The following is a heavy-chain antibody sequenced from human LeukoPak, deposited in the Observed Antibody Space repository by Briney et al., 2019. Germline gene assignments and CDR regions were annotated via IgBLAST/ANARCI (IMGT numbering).Heavy chain of an antibody. D-gene: IGHD3-22*01. CDR1: GFIFSDYY. CDR2: INTGGSNI. Sequence: PGGSLRLSCAASGFIFSDYYMSWIRQAPGKGLEWISYINTGGSNIYYAASVKGRFTISRDNAKNSLYLQMNSLRVEDTALYYCAKDQGLYNSRGYYYYWGQGTLVTVSS. V-gene: IGHV3-11*01. CDR3: AKDQGLYNSRGYYYY. J-gene: IGHJ4*02.